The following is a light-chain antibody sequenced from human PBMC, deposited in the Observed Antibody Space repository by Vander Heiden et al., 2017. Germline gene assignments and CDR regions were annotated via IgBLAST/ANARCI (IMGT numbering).Light chain of an antibody. CDR3: QQRNAWPYT. CDR2: DAS. V-gene: IGKV3-11*01. J-gene: IGKJ2*01. Sequence: EIVLTQSPASLSSSPGDRPTLSCRASQSVSYHLLWYQQKPGQAPRLLIFDASDRATGIPARFSGSGSETDFTLTISSLEPEDSGVYYCQQRNAWPYTFGQGTKVEIK. CDR1: QSVSYH.